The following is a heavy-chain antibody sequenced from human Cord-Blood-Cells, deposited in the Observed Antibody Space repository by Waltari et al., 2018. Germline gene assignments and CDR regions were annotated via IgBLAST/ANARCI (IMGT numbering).Heavy chain of an antibody. V-gene: IGHV1-2*02. CDR1: GYTFNGSY. D-gene: IGHD1-26*01. CDR3: ARGVGREPLYYFDY. J-gene: IGHJ4*02. CDR2: INPNSGGT. Sequence: QVQLVQSGAEVKKPGASVKVSCQASGYTFNGSYMHWVRQAPGQGLEWMGWINPNSGGTNYAQKFQGRVTMTRDTSISTAYMELSRLRSDDTAVYYCARGVGREPLYYFDYWGQGTLVTVSS.